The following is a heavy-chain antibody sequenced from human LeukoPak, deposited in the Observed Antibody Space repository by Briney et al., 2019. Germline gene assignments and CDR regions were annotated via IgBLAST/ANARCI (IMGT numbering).Heavy chain of an antibody. CDR3: ALRWTGALDY. CDR2: ISGNSYTI. J-gene: IGHJ4*02. V-gene: IGHV3-48*01. D-gene: IGHD3/OR15-3a*01. CDR1: GFTFSSYS. Sequence: GGSLRLSCAASGFTFSSYSMNWVRQAPGKGLEWVSYISGNSYTIYNADSVKGRFFISRDNAKNSLYLQMNSLRADDTAVYYCALRWTGALDYWGQGTLVTVSS.